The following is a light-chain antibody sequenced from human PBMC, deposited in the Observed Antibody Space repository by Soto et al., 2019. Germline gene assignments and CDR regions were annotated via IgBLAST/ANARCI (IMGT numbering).Light chain of an antibody. CDR3: QVWDSSTAAWV. CDR2: RDV. CDR1: NIGSKN. J-gene: IGLJ3*02. V-gene: IGLV3-9*01. Sequence: SYELTQPLSVSVALGQTARITCGGNNIGSKNVHWYQHKPGQAPVLVIYRDVNRPSGIPERFSGSNSGNTATLTISRAQAGDEADSYCQVWDSSTAAWVFGGGTKLTVL.